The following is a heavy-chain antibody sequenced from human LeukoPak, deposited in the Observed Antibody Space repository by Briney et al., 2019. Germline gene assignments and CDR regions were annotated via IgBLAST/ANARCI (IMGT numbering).Heavy chain of an antibody. V-gene: IGHV1-69*13. J-gene: IGHJ3*02. D-gene: IGHD5-12*01. CDR2: IIPIFGTA. CDR3: ARATSGEIVATILGAFDI. Sequence: ASVKVSCKASGYTFTSYGISWVRQAPGQGLEWMGGIIPIFGTANYAQKFQGRVTITADESTSTAYMELSSLRSEDTAVYYCARATSGEIVATILGAFDIWGQGTMVTVSS. CDR1: GYTFTSYG.